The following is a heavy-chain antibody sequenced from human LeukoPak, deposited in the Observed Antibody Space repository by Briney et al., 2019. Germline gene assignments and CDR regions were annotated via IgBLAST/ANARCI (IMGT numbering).Heavy chain of an antibody. CDR3: ARPIAGYSSGPPAFDI. V-gene: IGHV3-9*01. CDR1: GFSFDNYA. Sequence: GRSLRLSCAASGFSFDNYAMHWVRQAPGKGLEWVSGISWNSGSIGYADSVKGRFTISRDNAKNSLYLQMNSLRAEDTAVYYCARPIAGYSSGPPAFDIWGQGTTVTVSS. J-gene: IGHJ3*02. CDR2: ISWNSGSI. D-gene: IGHD6-19*01.